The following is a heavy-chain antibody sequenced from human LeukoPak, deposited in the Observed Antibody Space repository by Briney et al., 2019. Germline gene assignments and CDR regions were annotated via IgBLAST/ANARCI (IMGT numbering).Heavy chain of an antibody. CDR2: IKREGNEK. J-gene: IGHJ6*03. Sequence: GGSLRLSCAASGFTFSSYWMSWVRQAPGKGLEWVANIKREGNEKYYVDSVKGRFTISRDNAKNSLYLQMNSLRAEDTAVYYCARVLSSGYDTSPYYYYYMDVWGKGTTVTVSS. D-gene: IGHD5-12*01. CDR3: ARVLSSGYDTSPYYYYYMDV. CDR1: GFTFSSYW. V-gene: IGHV3-7*01.